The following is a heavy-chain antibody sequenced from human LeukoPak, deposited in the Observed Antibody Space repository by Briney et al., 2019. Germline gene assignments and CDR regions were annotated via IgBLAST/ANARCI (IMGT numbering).Heavy chain of an antibody. Sequence: XWIGEINHSGSTNYNPSLKSRVTISVDTSKNQFSLKLSSVTAADTAVYYCASSGSYNAPFDYWGQGTLVTVSS. CDR2: INHSGST. V-gene: IGHV4-34*01. D-gene: IGHD1-26*01. J-gene: IGHJ4*02. CDR3: ASSGSYNAPFDY.